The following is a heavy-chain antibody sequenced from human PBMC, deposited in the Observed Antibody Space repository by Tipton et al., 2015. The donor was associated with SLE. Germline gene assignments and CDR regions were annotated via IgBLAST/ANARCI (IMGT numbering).Heavy chain of an antibody. J-gene: IGHJ4*02. CDR2: IYYTGNT. CDR3: ARRPGVGAVFYFDY. CDR1: GGSISSYY. Sequence: LRLSCTVSGGSISSYYWSWIRQPPGKGLEWIGSIYYTGNTYYNPSLKSRVTISLDTSKNQFSLKLSSVTAADTAVYYCARRPGVGAVFYFDYWGQGTLVTVSS. D-gene: IGHD1-26*01. V-gene: IGHV4-39*01.